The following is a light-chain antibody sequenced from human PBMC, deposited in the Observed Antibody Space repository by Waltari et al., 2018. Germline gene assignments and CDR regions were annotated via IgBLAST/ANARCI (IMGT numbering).Light chain of an antibody. J-gene: IGKJ3*01. Sequence: DIQMTQSPSTLSASVGDRVTITCRASQSISSWLDWYQQKPGKAPKFLIYDASTLESGVPSRFSGSGSGTEFTLTISSLQPDDFATYYCQQYNSYSLLTFGPGTKVDIK. CDR2: DAS. CDR1: QSISSW. V-gene: IGKV1-5*01. CDR3: QQYNSYSLLT.